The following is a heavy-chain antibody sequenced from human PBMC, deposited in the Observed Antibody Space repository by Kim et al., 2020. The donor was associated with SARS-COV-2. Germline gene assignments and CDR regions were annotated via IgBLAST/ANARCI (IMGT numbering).Heavy chain of an antibody. CDR3: AKDLGDIVVVPAATV. Sequence: DPVKGRFTIYRDMSKDTLYLQMNSLRAEDTAVYYCAKDLGDIVVVPAATVWGQGTLVTVSS. V-gene: IGHV3-30*02. D-gene: IGHD2-2*01. J-gene: IGHJ4*02.